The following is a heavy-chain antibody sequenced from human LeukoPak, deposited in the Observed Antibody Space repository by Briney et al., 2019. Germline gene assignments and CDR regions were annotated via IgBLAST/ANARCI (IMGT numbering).Heavy chain of an antibody. CDR3: AKERGAAAATVYFDY. V-gene: IGHV3-30*18. CDR1: GFTFSTYG. Sequence: GGSLRLSCTASGFTFSTYGMHWVRQAPGKGLEWGAVISFHGSNKNYADSVKGRFTISRDNSKNTVYLQMNSLRAEDTAVYYCAKERGAAAATVYFDYWGQGTQVTVSS. D-gene: IGHD6-13*01. CDR2: ISFHGSNK. J-gene: IGHJ4*02.